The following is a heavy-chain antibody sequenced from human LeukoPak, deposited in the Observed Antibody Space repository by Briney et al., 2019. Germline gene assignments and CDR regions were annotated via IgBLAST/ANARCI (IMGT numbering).Heavy chain of an antibody. D-gene: IGHD4-17*01. CDR2: INGSGGST. CDR3: AKAWVPTTVTTFDY. V-gene: IGHV3-23*01. Sequence: GGSLRLSCAASGFTFSSYAMSWVRQAPGKGLEWVSAINGSGGSTYCADSVKGRFTISRDNSKNTLYLQMNSLRAEDTAVYYCAKAWVPTTVTTFDYWGQGTLVTVSS. J-gene: IGHJ4*02. CDR1: GFTFSSYA.